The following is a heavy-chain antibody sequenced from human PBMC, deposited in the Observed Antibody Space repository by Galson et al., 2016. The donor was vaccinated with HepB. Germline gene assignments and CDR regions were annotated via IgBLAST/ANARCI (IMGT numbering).Heavy chain of an antibody. CDR1: GYTFTSYY. J-gene: IGHJ4*02. Sequence: SVKVSCKASGYTFTSYYMHWVRQAPGQGLEWMGIINPSGGSTSYAQKFQGRVTMTRDTSTGTVYMELSSLRSEDTAVYYCARDRHYYGSGSYPSGYFNYWRQGTLVTVSS. CDR3: ARDRHYYGSGSYPSGYFNY. CDR2: INPSGGST. D-gene: IGHD3-10*01. V-gene: IGHV1-46*01.